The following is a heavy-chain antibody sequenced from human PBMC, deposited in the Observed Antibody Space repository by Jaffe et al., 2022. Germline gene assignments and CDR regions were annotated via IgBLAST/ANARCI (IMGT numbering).Heavy chain of an antibody. D-gene: IGHD4-17*01. CDR2: ISWNSGSI. V-gene: IGHV3-9*01. CDR1: GFTFDDYA. Sequence: EVQLVESGGGLVQPGRSLRLSCAASGFTFDDYAMHWVRQAPGKGLEWVSGISWNSGSIGYADSVKGRFTISRDNAKNSLYLQMNSLRAEDTALYYCAKAKETTVTTFYFDYWGQGTLVTVSS. CDR3: AKAKETTVTTFYFDY. J-gene: IGHJ4*02.